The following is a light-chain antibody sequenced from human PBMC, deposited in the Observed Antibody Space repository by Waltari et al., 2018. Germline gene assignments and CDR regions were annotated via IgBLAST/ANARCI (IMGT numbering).Light chain of an antibody. CDR2: DVN. V-gene: IGLV2-23*02. CDR1: SSDVGNYHL. CDR3: CSYASTSTLV. J-gene: IGLJ3*02. Sequence: QSALTQPASVSGSPGQSITISCTGTSSDVGNYHLVSWYQQHPGKAPKLMIYDVNKRPSGVSNRFAGSKSGNTASLTISGLQAEDEADDYCCSYASTSTLVFGGGTKLTV.